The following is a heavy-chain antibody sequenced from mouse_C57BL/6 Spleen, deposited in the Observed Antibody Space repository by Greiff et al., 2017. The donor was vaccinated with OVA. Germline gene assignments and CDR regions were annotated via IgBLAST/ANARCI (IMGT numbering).Heavy chain of an antibody. Sequence: VQLQQSGAELVKPGASVKLSCKASGYTFTEYTIHWVKQRSGQGLEWIGWFYPGSGSIKYNEKFKDKATLTAAKSSSTVYMELSRLTSEDSAVYFCARHEEAYYVNYGGYWYFDVWGTGTTVTVSS. D-gene: IGHD2-1*01. CDR3: ARHEEAYYVNYGGYWYFDV. J-gene: IGHJ1*03. CDR2: FYPGSGSI. V-gene: IGHV1-62-2*01. CDR1: GYTFTEYT.